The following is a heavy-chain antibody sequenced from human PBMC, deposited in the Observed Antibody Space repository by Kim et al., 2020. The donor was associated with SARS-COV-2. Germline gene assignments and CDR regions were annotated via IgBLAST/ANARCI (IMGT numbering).Heavy chain of an antibody. Sequence: GSNKYYADSVKGRFTISRDNSKNTLYLQMNSLRAEDTAVYYCARGMYFDYWGQGTLVTVSS. CDR2: GSNK. V-gene: IGHV3-30*01. J-gene: IGHJ4*02. CDR3: ARGMYFDY.